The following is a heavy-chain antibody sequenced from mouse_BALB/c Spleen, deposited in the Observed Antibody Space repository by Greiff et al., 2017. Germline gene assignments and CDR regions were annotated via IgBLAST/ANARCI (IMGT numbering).Heavy chain of an antibody. D-gene: IGHD1-1*01. CDR3: ARGTVDRYFDV. CDR2: IDPENGNT. V-gene: IGHV14-1*02. J-gene: IGHJ1*01. CDR1: GFNIKDYY. Sequence: EVQLQQSGAELVRPGALVKLSCKASGFNIKDYYMHWVKQRPEQGLEWIGWIDPENGNTIYDPKFQGKASITADTSSNTAYLQLSSLTSEDTAVYYCARGTVDRYFDVWGAGTTVTVSS.